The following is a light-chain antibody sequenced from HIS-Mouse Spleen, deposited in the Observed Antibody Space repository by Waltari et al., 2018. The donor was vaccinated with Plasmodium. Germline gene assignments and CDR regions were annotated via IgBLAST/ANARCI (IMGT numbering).Light chain of an antibody. CDR2: EDS. CDR3: YSTDSSGNHRV. CDR1: ALPKNY. J-gene: IGLJ3*02. Sequence: SYELTQPPSVSVSPGQTARHTCPGDALPKNYAYWYTQKSGQAPVLVIYEDSKRPSGIPERFSGSSSGTMATLTISGAQVEDEADYYCYSTDSSGNHRVFGGGTKLTVL. V-gene: IGLV3-10*01.